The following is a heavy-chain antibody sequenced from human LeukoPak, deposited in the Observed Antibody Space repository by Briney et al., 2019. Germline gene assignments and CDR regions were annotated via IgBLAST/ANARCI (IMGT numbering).Heavy chain of an antibody. D-gene: IGHD3-22*01. CDR3: ARVAVRIYYDSSGYSDY. CDR2: MNPNSGNT. J-gene: IGHJ4*02. CDR1: GYTFTSYD. Sequence: GASVKVSCKASGYTFTSYDINWVRQATGQGLEWMGWMNPNSGNTGYAQKFQGRVTITRNTSISTAYMELSSLRSEDTAVYYCARVAVRIYYDSSGYSDYWGQGTLVTVSS. V-gene: IGHV1-8*03.